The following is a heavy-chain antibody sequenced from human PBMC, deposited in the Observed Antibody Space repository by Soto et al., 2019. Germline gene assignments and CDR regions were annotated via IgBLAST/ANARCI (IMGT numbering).Heavy chain of an antibody. D-gene: IGHD3-3*01. V-gene: IGHV4-59*08. J-gene: IGHJ5*02. CDR1: GASITNYY. Sequence: SETLSLTCTVSGASITNYYWSWIRQPPGRGLEWIGHFYNSGNINYNPSLKSRVTISIDTSKNQFSLNLNSVTAADSAVYYCASRARSRSWSRFDPWGPGTLVTVSS. CDR3: ASRARSRSWSRFDP. CDR2: FYNSGNI.